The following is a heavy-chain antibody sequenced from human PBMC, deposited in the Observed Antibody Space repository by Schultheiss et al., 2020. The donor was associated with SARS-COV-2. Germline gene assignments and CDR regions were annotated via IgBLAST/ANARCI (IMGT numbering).Heavy chain of an antibody. V-gene: IGHV1-2*02. D-gene: IGHD6-13*01. CDR3: AAMSSSWYGENFDY. CDR2: INPNSGGT. CDR1: GYTFTGYY. Sequence: ASVKVSCKASGYTFTGYYMHWVRQAPGQGLEWMGWINPNSGGTNYAQKFQGRVTMTRDTSISTAYMELSRLRSDDTAVYYCAAMSSSWYGENFDYWGQGTLVTVSS. J-gene: IGHJ4*02.